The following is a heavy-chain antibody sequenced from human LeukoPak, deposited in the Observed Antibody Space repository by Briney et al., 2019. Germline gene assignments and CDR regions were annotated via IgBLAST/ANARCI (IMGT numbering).Heavy chain of an antibody. CDR3: ARREWGGGPSALGV. CDR2: INHSGST. D-gene: IGHD4-23*01. V-gene: IGHV4-34*01. J-gene: IGHJ4*02. CDR1: GGXFSGYY. Sequence: SETLSLTCAVYGGXFSGYYWSWIRQPPGKGQEWIGEINHSGSTNYNPSLKSRVTISVDTSKKQFSLRLNSVTAADTGLYYCARREWGGGPSALGVWGQGTLVTVSS.